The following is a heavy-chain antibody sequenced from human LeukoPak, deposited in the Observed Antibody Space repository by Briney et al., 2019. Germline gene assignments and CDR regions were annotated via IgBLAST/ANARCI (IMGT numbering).Heavy chain of an antibody. D-gene: IGHD3-3*01. Sequence: GGSLRPSCAASGFTFSSYAMSWVRQAPGNGLEWVSAISGSGGSTYYADSVKGRFTISRDNSKNTLYLQMNSLRAEDTAVYYCAKDGGYDLYYYYMDVWGKGTTVTVSS. CDR1: GFTFSSYA. J-gene: IGHJ6*03. V-gene: IGHV3-23*01. CDR2: ISGSGGST. CDR3: AKDGGYDLYYYYMDV.